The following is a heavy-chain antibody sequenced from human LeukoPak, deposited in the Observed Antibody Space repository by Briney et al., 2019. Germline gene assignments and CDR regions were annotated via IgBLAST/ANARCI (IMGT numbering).Heavy chain of an antibody. CDR2: IIPIFGTA. CDR3: ARATGDTIFGVAIDAFDI. J-gene: IGHJ3*02. D-gene: IGHD3-3*01. V-gene: IGHV1-69*13. Sequence: GPSVKVSCKASGVTFSSYAIRWVQQAPGQGLEWIGGIIPIFGTANYAQKFQGRVTITADESTSTAYMELSSLRSEDTAVYYCARATGDTIFGVAIDAFDIWGQGTMVTVSS. CDR1: GVTFSSYA.